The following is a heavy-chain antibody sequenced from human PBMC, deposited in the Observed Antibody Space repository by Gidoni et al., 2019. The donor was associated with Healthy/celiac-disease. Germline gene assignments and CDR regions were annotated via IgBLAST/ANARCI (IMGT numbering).Heavy chain of an antibody. CDR2: ISGSGGST. CDR3: ASPPYYYDISGYFS. Sequence: EVQLLESGGGLVQPGGSLRLSCAASGFTFSSYAMSWVRQAPGKGLEWVSAISGSGGSTYYADSVKGRFTISRDNSKNTLYLQMNSLRAEDTAVYYCASPPYYYDISGYFSWGQGTLVTVSS. J-gene: IGHJ5*02. D-gene: IGHD3-22*01. V-gene: IGHV3-23*01. CDR1: GFTFSSYA.